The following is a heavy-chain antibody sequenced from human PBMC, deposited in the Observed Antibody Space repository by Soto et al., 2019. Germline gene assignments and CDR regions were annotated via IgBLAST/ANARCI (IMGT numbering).Heavy chain of an antibody. CDR2: IIPIFGTA. Sequence: QVQLVQSGAEVKKPGSSVKVSCKASGGTFSSYAISWVRQAPGQGLEWMGGIIPIFGTANYAQKFQGRVTITADESTSTAYMELSSLRSEDTGVYYCAGSTTVTQYYYYGMDVWGQGTTVTVSS. D-gene: IGHD4-17*01. V-gene: IGHV1-69*01. CDR1: GGTFSSYA. J-gene: IGHJ6*02. CDR3: AGSTTVTQYYYYGMDV.